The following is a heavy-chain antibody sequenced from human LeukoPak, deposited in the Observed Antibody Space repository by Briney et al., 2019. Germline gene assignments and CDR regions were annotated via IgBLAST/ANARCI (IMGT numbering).Heavy chain of an antibody. Sequence: GGSLRLSCAASGFTFSDYYMSWIRQAPGKGLERVSDISSSGTTIYYADSVKGRFTISRDNAKNSLYLQMNSLRAEDTAVYYCARRRDSGSLQHFDYWGQGTLVTVSS. CDR1: GFTFSDYY. V-gene: IGHV3-11*01. CDR2: ISSSGTTI. CDR3: ARRRDSGSLQHFDY. D-gene: IGHD1-26*01. J-gene: IGHJ4*02.